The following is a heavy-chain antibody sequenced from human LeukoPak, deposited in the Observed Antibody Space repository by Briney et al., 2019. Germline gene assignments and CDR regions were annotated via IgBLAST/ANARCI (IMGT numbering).Heavy chain of an antibody. CDR3: ARDSGSGVFDP. V-gene: IGHV1-69*05. CDR1: GDSFGTYG. Sequence: ASVKVSCKASGDSFGTYGITWVRQALGQGLEWMGGFNPIFGSAQYAQKFQGRVTITMDVSARTVYMELSSLRSEDTTIYYCARDSGSGVFDPWGQGTLVTVSS. J-gene: IGHJ5*02. CDR2: FNPIFGSA. D-gene: IGHD3-10*01.